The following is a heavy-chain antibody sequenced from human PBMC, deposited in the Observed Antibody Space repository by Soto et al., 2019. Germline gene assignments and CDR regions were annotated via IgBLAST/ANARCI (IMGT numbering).Heavy chain of an antibody. V-gene: IGHV4-30-2*05. CDR1: GDSMTSGDYS. D-gene: IGHD3-22*01. CDR3: ARIYWLRDSSGYHHPFDY. J-gene: IGHJ4*02. Sequence: SETLSLTCTVSGDSMTSGDYSWSWIRQPPGKGLGWLGYIYRTGNTHYSPSLKSRVSISNDLSKNQFFLELSSVTGADTAVYFCARIYWLRDSSGYHHPFDYWGQGTLVTVSS. CDR2: IYRTGNT.